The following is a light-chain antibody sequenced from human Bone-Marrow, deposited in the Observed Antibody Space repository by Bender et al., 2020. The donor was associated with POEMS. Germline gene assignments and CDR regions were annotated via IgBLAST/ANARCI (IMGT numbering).Light chain of an antibody. V-gene: IGLV3-25*01. CDR2: NDG. CDR1: NIESKS. Sequence: AARITCGGNNIESKSVHWYQQTPGQAPVLVVYNDGDRPSGIPERISGSSSGTTVTLTVSGAQAEDEAEYYCQSADSSGNWVFGGGTKLTVL. J-gene: IGLJ3*02. CDR3: QSADSSGNWV.